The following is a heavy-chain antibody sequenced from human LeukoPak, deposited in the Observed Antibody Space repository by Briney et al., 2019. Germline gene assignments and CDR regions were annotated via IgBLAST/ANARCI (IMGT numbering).Heavy chain of an antibody. Sequence: LSLTCAVYGGSFSGFYWSWIRQPPGKGLEWVAIIWYDGSNTYYADSVKGRFTVSRDNSKNTLYLQMNSLRAEDTAVYYCARDRTVRYFDYWGQGTLVRVSS. CDR2: IWYDGSNT. CDR3: ARDRTVRYFDY. CDR1: GGSFSGFY. V-gene: IGHV3-33*01. J-gene: IGHJ4*02.